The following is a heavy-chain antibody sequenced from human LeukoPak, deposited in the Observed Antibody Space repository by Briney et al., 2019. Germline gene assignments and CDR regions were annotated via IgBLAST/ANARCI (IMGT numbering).Heavy chain of an antibody. CDR3: VRDAGHQLSRRNYYAMDV. CDR1: DGSIASYF. V-gene: IGHV4-59*12. D-gene: IGHD2-2*01. J-gene: IGHJ6*02. CDR2: IYYSGST. Sequence: SETLSLTCSVSDGSIASYFWSWIRQPPGKGLEWIGYIYYSGSTNYNPSLKSRVTISVDKSKNQFSLKLSSVTAADTAVYYCVRDAGHQLSRRNYYAMDVWGQGTTVTVSS.